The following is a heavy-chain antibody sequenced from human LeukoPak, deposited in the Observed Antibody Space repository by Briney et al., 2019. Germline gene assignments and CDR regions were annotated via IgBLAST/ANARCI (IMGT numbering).Heavy chain of an antibody. CDR2: IYYSGNT. CDR1: GGSISSYY. D-gene: IGHD1-26*01. J-gene: IGHJ6*02. V-gene: IGHV4-59*01. CDR3: ARGRSNYYGMDV. Sequence: PSETLSLTCTVSGGSISSYYWSWIRQPPGKGLEWIGYIYYSGNTNYSPSLKSRVTMSVDTSKNLFSLKVSSVTAADTAVYYCARGRSNYYGMDVWSQGTTVTVSS.